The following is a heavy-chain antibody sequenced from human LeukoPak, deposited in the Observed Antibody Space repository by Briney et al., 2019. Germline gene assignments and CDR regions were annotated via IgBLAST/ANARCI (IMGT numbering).Heavy chain of an antibody. CDR3: AFSYYGSGSPADFDY. CDR2: INPNSGGT. V-gene: IGHV1-2*02. J-gene: IGHJ4*02. CDR1: GYTFTGYY. D-gene: IGHD3-10*01. Sequence: GASVKVSCKASGYTFTGYYIHWVRQAPGQGLEWMAWINPNSGGTNYAQRFQGRVTMTRDTSISTAYMELSRLRSDDAAVYYCAFSYYGSGSPADFDYWGQGTLVTVSS.